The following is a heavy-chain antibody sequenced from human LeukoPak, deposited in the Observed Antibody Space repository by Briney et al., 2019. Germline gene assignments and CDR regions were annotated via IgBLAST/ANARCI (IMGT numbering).Heavy chain of an antibody. J-gene: IGHJ6*02. D-gene: IGHD4-11*01. CDR2: IYSGGST. Sequence: GGSLRLSCAASGFTVSSNYMSWVRQAPGKGLEWVSVIYSGGSTYYADSVKGRFTISRDNSKSTLYLQMNSLRAEDTAVYYCARADYRSYYGMDVWGQGTTVTVSS. CDR3: ARADYRSYYGMDV. CDR1: GFTVSSNY. V-gene: IGHV3-53*01.